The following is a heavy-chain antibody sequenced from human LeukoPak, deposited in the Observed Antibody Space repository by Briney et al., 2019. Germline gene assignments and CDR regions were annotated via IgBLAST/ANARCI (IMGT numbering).Heavy chain of an antibody. V-gene: IGHV3-21*01. D-gene: IGHD5-24*01. J-gene: IGHJ3*02. CDR1: GFTFEDYA. Sequence: GGSLRLSCAASGFTFEDYAMYWVRQAPGKGLEWVSSISSSSSYIYYADSVKGRFTISRDNAKNSLYLQMNSLRAEDTAVYYCASLEMATIITGDDAFDIWGQGTMVTVSS. CDR2: ISSSSSYI. CDR3: ASLEMATIITGDDAFDI.